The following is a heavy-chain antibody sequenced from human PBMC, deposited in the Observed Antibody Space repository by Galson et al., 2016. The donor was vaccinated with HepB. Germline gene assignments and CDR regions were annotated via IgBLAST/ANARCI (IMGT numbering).Heavy chain of an antibody. CDR1: GFTFSDFS. CDR2: ISSGSDYV. Sequence: SLRLSCAASGFTFSDFSMNWVRQAPGKGLEWVSSISSGSDYVFYSDLVKGRFTISRDNSKNPLYLQMHSLRAEDTAVYYCARDRSDDAFDIWGQGTMVTVSS. V-gene: IGHV3-21*01. CDR3: ARDRSDDAFDI. J-gene: IGHJ3*02.